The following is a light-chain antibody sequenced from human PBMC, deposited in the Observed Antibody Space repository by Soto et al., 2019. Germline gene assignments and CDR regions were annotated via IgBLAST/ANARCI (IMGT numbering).Light chain of an antibody. CDR2: NNN. J-gene: IGLJ3*02. CDR1: RSNIGNNA. V-gene: IGLV1-44*01. CDR3: AAWDDSLNARGV. Sequence: QSVLTQPSSASGTAGQRVTISCSGSRSNIGNNAVSWYQQLPGTAPKLLIYNNNQRPSGVPDRFSGSKSGTSASLAISGLQSEDEADYYCAAWDDSLNARGVFGGGTKLTV.